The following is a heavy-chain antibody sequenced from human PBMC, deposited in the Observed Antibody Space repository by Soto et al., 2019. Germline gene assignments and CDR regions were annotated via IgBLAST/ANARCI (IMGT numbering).Heavy chain of an antibody. CDR3: ARGWIQLWFPNRYYFDY. CDR1: GGSISSGGYY. V-gene: IGHV4-31*03. CDR2: IYYSGST. Sequence: QVQLQESGPGLVKPSQTLSLTCTVSGGSISSGGYYWSWIRQHPGKGLEWIGYIYYSGSTYYNPSLKSRGTISVDTSKNQSSLKLSSVTAADTAVYYCARGWIQLWFPNRYYFDYWGQGTLVTVSS. D-gene: IGHD5-18*01. J-gene: IGHJ4*02.